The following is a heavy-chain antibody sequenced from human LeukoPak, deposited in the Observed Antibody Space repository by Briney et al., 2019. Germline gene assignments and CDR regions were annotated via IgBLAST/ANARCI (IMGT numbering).Heavy chain of an antibody. V-gene: IGHV3-64*02. J-gene: IGHJ2*01. CDR1: GFTFSSYS. CDR2: IGGGGVTT. D-gene: IGHD1-26*01. Sequence: GGSLRLSCAASGFTFSSYSMHWVRRAPGKGPEFVSVIGGGGVTTFYADSVKDRFTISRDNSKNTLYLEMGRLRAEDMAVYYCAREGGGSGLWYYDLWGRGTLVTVSS. CDR3: AREGGGSGLWYYDL.